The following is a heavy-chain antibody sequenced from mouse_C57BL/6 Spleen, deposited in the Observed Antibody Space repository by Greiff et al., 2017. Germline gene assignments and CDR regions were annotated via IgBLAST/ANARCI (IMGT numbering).Heavy chain of an antibody. J-gene: IGHJ4*01. V-gene: IGHV1-80*01. CDR1: GYAFSSYW. CDR2: IYPGDGDT. CDR3: ARSRVYAMDY. Sequence: QVQLKESGAELVKPGASVKISCKASGYAFSSYWMNWVKQRPGKGLEWIGQIYPGDGDTNYNGKFKGKATLTADKSSSTAYMQLSSLTSEDSAVYFCARSRVYAMDYWGQGTSVTVSS.